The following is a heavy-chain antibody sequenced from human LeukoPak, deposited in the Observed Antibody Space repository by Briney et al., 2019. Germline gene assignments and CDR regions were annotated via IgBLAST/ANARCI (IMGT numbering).Heavy chain of an antibody. J-gene: IGHJ6*03. D-gene: IGHD3-10*01. CDR1: GGSISSSSYY. Sequence: SETLSPTCTVSGGSISSSSYYWGWIRQPPGKGLEWIGSIYYSGSTYYNPSLKSRVTISVDTSKNQFSLKLSSVTAADTAVYYCARLPRAGRGYMDVWGKGTTVTVSS. V-gene: IGHV4-39*01. CDR3: ARLPRAGRGYMDV. CDR2: IYYSGST.